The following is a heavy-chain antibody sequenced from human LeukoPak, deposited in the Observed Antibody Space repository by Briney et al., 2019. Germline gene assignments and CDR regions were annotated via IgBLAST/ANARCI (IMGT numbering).Heavy chain of an antibody. D-gene: IGHD3-10*01. Sequence: GASVKVSCKASGSSFTSYAIIWSRQAPGQGLEWMGWINSYSGRTNYAQNLQGRVTMTTDTSTSTAYMELTSLRSDDTAVYYCAREIQSMAPGHWGQGTLVTVSS. V-gene: IGHV1-18*01. CDR3: AREIQSMAPGH. CDR2: INSYSGRT. J-gene: IGHJ4*02. CDR1: GSSFTSYA.